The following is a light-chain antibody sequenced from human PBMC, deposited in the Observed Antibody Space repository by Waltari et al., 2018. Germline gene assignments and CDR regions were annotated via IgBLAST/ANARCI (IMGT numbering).Light chain of an antibody. CDR2: IAA. CDR1: HSLSSN. CDR3: QQYNNWPLT. V-gene: IGKV3-15*01. Sequence: EIVMTKSPATLSVSPGERATLSCRAIHSLSSNFAWYQQKPGQAPRLLIYIAATRATGIPARFTVGGSGTEFTLTISSLQSEDFAVYYCQQYNNWPLTFGGGTKVEIK. J-gene: IGKJ4*01.